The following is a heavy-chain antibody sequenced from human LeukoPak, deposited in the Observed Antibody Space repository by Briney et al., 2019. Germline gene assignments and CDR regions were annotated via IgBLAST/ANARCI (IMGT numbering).Heavy chain of an antibody. V-gene: IGHV3-30*02. CDR3: VKVHGSSDWYYFDY. CDR2: VHYDGSNN. J-gene: IGHJ4*02. Sequence: PGGSLRLSCAASGFTFSSYAMHWVRQAPGKGLEWVAFVHYDGSNNYYTDSVKGRFTISRDNSKNTLYLQMNTLRADDTAVYYCVKVHGSSDWYYFDYWGQGTLVTVSS. CDR1: GFTFSSYA. D-gene: IGHD6-13*01.